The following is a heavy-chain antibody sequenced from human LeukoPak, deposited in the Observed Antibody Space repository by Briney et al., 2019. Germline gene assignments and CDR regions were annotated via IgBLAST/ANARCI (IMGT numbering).Heavy chain of an antibody. CDR2: IWYDGSKK. Sequence: GGSLRLSCAASGFTFSSYGMHWVRQAPGKGLEWVAVIWYDGSKKYYADSVKGRFTISRDNSKNTLYLQMNSLRAEDTAVYYCAKVLGPPYYYYMDVWGKGTTVTVSS. D-gene: IGHD1-1*01. V-gene: IGHV3-33*06. CDR1: GFTFSSYG. CDR3: AKVLGPPYYYYMDV. J-gene: IGHJ6*03.